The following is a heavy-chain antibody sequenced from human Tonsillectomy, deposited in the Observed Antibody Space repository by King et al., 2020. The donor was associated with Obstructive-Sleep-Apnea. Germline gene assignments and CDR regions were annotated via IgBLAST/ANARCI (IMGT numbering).Heavy chain of an antibody. V-gene: IGHV4-59*08. CDR2: IYYSGST. D-gene: IGHD3-9*01. Sequence: VQLQESGPGLVKPSETLSLTCTVSGGSISNSYCGWIRQPPGKGLEWIGYIYYSGSTNFNPSLKSRVTISVDPSKKQFSLRLSSVTAADTAIYYCVSGAGWLIDYWGQGTLVTVSS. CDR1: GGSISNSY. J-gene: IGHJ4*02. CDR3: VSGAGWLIDY.